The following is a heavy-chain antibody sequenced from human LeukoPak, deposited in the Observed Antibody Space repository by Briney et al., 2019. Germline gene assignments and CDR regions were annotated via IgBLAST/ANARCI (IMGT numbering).Heavy chain of an antibody. Sequence: PSETLSLTCTVSGGSISSSSYYWGWIRQPPGKGLEWIGSIYYSGSTYYNPSLKSRVTISVDTSKNQFSLKLSSVTAADTAVYYCARQAYYDFWSGYQGGWFDPWGQGTLVTVSS. V-gene: IGHV4-39*01. D-gene: IGHD3-3*01. CDR2: IYYSGST. CDR3: ARQAYYDFWSGYQGGWFDP. CDR1: GGSISSSSYY. J-gene: IGHJ5*02.